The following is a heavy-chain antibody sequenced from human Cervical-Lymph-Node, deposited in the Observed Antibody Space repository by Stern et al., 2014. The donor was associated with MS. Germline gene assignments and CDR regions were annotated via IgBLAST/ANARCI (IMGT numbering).Heavy chain of an antibody. CDR3: ARSVRLVRSITNGWLAP. J-gene: IGHJ5*02. Sequence: VQLVESGAEVKKPGASVKISCKASEYTFTGYYIHWVRQAPGHGLEWMGWINPNSGDTNYAQKFQGWVPMTRDTSIGTAYLELSSLRSNDTAVYYCARSVRLVRSITNGWLAPWGQGTLVTVSP. CDR2: INPNSGDT. V-gene: IGHV1-2*04. D-gene: IGHD2-8*01. CDR1: EYTFTGYY.